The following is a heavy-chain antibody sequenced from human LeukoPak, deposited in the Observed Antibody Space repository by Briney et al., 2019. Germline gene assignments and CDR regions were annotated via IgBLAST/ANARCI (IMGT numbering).Heavy chain of an antibody. CDR3: ARVGGYPLSAFDI. D-gene: IGHD3-22*01. J-gene: IGHJ3*02. V-gene: IGHV4-59*08. CDR1: GGSIRSYY. Sequence: SETLSLTCTVSGGSIRSYYWSWIRQPPGKGLEWIGYAYYSESANYNPSLKSRITISVDTSKNHFSLNLNSVTAADTAVYYCARVGGYPLSAFDIWGQGTMVTVSS. CDR2: AYYSESA.